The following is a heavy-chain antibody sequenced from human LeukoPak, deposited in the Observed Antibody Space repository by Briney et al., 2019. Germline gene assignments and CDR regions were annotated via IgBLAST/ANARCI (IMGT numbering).Heavy chain of an antibody. Sequence: ASVKVSCKASGGTFSSYAINWVRQATGQGLEWMGWMNPNSGNTGYAQKFQGRVTITRNTSISTAYMELSSLRSEDTAVYYCARGHAQSKYYYYYYMDVWGKGTTVTVSS. CDR2: MNPNSGNT. J-gene: IGHJ6*03. CDR1: GGTFSSYA. V-gene: IGHV1-8*03. CDR3: ARGHAQSKYYYYYYMDV.